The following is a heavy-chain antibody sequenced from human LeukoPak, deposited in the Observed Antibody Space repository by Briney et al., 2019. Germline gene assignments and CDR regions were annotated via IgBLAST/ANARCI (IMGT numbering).Heavy chain of an antibody. Sequence: SETLSLTCTVSGYSISSGYYWGWIRQPPGKGLEWIGSIYHSGSTNYNPSLKSRVTISVDTSKNQFSLKLSSVTAADTAVYYCARAKGPCGSGSYYPFDYWGQGTLVTVSS. CDR1: GYSISSGYY. CDR2: IYHSGST. D-gene: IGHD3-10*01. V-gene: IGHV4-38-2*02. CDR3: ARAKGPCGSGSYYPFDY. J-gene: IGHJ4*02.